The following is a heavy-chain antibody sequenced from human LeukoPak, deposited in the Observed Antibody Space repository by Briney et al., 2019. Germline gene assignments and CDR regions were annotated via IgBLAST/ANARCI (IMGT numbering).Heavy chain of an antibody. J-gene: IGHJ4*02. CDR1: DESFSGYY. D-gene: IGHD2-21*02. Sequence: PSETLSLTCAVSDESFSGYYWNWIRQPPGRGLEWIGEINYSGTTQYHPSLKSRVTISVDKSKRQVSPMLSSVTVADTAVYYCAREGRGDHYFDYWGQGTLAIVSS. CDR3: AREGRGDHYFDY. V-gene: IGHV4-34*01. CDR2: INYSGTT.